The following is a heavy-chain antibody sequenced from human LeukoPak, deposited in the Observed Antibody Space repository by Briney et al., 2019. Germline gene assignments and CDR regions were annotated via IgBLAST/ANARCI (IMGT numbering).Heavy chain of an antibody. V-gene: IGHV4-61*02. CDR2: IYTSGST. Sequence: SQTLSLTCTVSGGSIRSGSYYWSWIRQPAGKGLEWIGRIYTSGSTNYNPSLKSRVTISVDTSKNQFSLKLSSVTAADTAVYYCASSLYDFWSGYYPYYFDYWGQGTLVTVSS. D-gene: IGHD3-3*01. J-gene: IGHJ4*02. CDR3: ASSLYDFWSGYYPYYFDY. CDR1: GGSIRSGSYY.